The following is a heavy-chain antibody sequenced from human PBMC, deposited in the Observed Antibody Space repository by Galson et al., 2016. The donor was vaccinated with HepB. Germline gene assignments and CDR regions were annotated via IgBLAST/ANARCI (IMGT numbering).Heavy chain of an antibody. J-gene: IGHJ4*02. V-gene: IGHV3-30*18. CDR2: ISYDGNSK. D-gene: IGHD5-18*01. CDR1: GFTLTNYA. Sequence: SLRLSCAASGFTLTNYAMHWVRQAPGKGLEWVTIISYDGNSKFYADSVKGRFTISRDNSKNTVHLQMNNMRAEDTAVYYCAKDADTAMDSWGQGTLVTVSS. CDR3: AKDADTAMDS.